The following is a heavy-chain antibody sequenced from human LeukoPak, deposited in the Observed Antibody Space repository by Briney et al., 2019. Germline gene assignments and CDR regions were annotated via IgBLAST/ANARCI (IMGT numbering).Heavy chain of an antibody. CDR3: AREIGDYDFWSGTRGNGMDV. V-gene: IGHV3-30-3*01. Sequence: GGSLRLSCAASGFRYAMSWVRQAPGKGLEWVAVISYVETSKYYADSGKGRFTISRDNSKNMVYLQMNSLRAEDTAVYYCAREIGDYDFWSGTRGNGMDVWGQGTTVTVSS. J-gene: IGHJ6*02. CDR1: GFRYA. CDR2: ISYVETSK. D-gene: IGHD3-3*01.